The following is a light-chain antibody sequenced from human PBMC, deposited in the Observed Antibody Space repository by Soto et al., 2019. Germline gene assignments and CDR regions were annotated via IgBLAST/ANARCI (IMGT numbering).Light chain of an antibody. CDR1: SSDVGNYNL. CDR2: EGS. V-gene: IGLV2-23*01. J-gene: IGLJ2*01. CDR3: SSYAGNDILV. Sequence: QSVLTHPASVSGSPGQSITISCTGTSSDVGNYNLVSWYQQHPGKAPRVIIYEGSKRPSGVSNRFSGSKSGNTASLTISGLQAEDEADYYCSSYAGNDILVFGGGTKVTVL.